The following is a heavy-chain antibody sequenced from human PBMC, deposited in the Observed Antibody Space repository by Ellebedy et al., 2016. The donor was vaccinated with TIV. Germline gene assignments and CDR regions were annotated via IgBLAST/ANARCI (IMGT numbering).Heavy chain of an antibody. CDR2: IDWDDDK. Sequence: SGPTLVKPTQTLTLTCTFSGFSLSTSGMCVSWIRQPPGKALEWLARIDWDDDKYYSTSLKTRLTISKDTSKNQVVLTMTNMDPVDTATYYCARIRPAAASTFSSFDYWGQGTLVTVSS. D-gene: IGHD2/OR15-2a*01. J-gene: IGHJ4*02. CDR3: ARIRPAAASTFSSFDY. CDR1: GFSLSTSGMC. V-gene: IGHV2-70*11.